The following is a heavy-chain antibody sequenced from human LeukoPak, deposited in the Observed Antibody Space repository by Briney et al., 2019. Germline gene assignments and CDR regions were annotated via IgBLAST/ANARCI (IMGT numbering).Heavy chain of an antibody. J-gene: IGHJ4*02. D-gene: IGHD3-10*01. CDR2: IGYGGDT. CDR1: GFTISSDS. CDR3: AKDGVPSRWFGRNYFDY. Sequence: GRSLRLSCAASGFTISSDSMHWIRQAPGKGLEYVSAIGYGGDTYYANSVKGRFTISRDISKNTLSLQMNSLRAEDTAEYYCAKDGVPSRWFGRNYFDYWGQGTLVTVSS. V-gene: IGHV3-64*01.